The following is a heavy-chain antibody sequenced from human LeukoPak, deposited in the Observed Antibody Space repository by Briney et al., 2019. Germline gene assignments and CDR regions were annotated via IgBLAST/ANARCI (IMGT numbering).Heavy chain of an antibody. D-gene: IGHD3-16*02. CDR2: INHSGNT. CDR3: ARLLYDYVWGSYRYPGYMDV. Sequence: PSETLSLTCAVYGGSFSGYYWSWIRQPPGKGLEWIGEINHSGNTNYNPSLKSRVTISVDTSKNQFSLKLSSVTAADTAVYYCARLLYDYVWGSYRYPGYMDVWGKGTTVTVSS. J-gene: IGHJ6*03. V-gene: IGHV4-34*01. CDR1: GGSFSGYY.